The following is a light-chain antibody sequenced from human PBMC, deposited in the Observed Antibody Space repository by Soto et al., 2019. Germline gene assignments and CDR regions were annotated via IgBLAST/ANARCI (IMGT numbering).Light chain of an antibody. CDR3: QQSNNWGT. J-gene: IGKJ1*01. V-gene: IGKV3-15*01. Sequence: EIVMTQSPATLSVSPGERATLSCRASQSVSSNLAWYQQKPGQAPRLLIYGASTRAPGFPDRFSGSGSGTEFTLTVSGLQSEDFAVYYCQQSNNWGTFGQGTEVEIQ. CDR2: GAS. CDR1: QSVSSN.